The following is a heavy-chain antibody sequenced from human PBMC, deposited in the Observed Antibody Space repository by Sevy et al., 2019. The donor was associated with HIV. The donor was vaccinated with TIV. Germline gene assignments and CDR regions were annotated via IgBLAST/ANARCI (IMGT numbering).Heavy chain of an antibody. J-gene: IGHJ6*02. CDR1: GFTFSSYS. V-gene: IGHV3-21*01. CDR3: AGDRDIVVVVAATTDPYYYYGMDV. D-gene: IGHD2-15*01. Sequence: GGSLRLSCAASGFTFSSYSMNWVRQAPGKGLEWVSSISSSSSYKYYADSVKGRSTISRDNAKNSLYLQMNSLIAVDTAVYYCAGDRDIVVVVAATTDPYYYYGMDVWGQGTTVTVSS. CDR2: ISSSSSYK.